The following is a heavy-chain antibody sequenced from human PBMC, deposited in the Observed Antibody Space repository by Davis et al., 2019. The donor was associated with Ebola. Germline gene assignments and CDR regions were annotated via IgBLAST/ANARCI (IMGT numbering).Heavy chain of an antibody. J-gene: IGHJ4*02. CDR2: IYYSGST. CDR1: GRSISSSSYY. CDR3: ASWGPYDYVWGSYGY. V-gene: IGHV4-39*01. Sequence: MPSETLSPTCTVSGRSISSSSYYWGWIRQPPGKGLEWIGSIYYSGSTYYNPSLKSRVTISVDTSKNQFSLKLSSVTAADTAVYYCASWGPYDYVWGSYGYWGQGTLVTVSS. D-gene: IGHD3-16*01.